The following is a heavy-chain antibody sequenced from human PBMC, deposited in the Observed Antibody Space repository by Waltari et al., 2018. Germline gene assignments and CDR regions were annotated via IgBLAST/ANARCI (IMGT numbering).Heavy chain of an antibody. J-gene: IGHJ3*02. D-gene: IGHD2-21*01. Sequence: QVQLVESGGGVVQPGGSLRLPCAASGFMLTSYGVHWVRQAPGKGLEWVTFIQRDGTRKDYADSVKGRFSISRDTSKNTVYLQMNSLSPEDTAVYYCVKDPGLGGDFDIWGQGTMV. CDR3: VKDPGLGGDFDI. CDR2: IQRDGTRK. CDR1: GFMLTSYG. V-gene: IGHV3-30*02.